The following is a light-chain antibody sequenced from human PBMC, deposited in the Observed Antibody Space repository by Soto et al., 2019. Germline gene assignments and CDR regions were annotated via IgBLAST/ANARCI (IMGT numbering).Light chain of an antibody. CDR3: SSYTRSSTPYV. Sequence: QSVLTQPASVSGSPGQSITISCTGTSSDVGGYNYVSWYQQHPGKAPKLMIYEVNNRPSGVSNRFSGSKSGNTASLTISGLQAEDEADYYCSSYTRSSTPYVFGTGTKGTVL. V-gene: IGLV2-14*01. CDR2: EVN. J-gene: IGLJ1*01. CDR1: SSDVGGYNY.